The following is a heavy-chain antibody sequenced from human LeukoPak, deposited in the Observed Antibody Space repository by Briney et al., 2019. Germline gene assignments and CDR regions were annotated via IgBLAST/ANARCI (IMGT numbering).Heavy chain of an antibody. V-gene: IGHV3-23*01. Sequence: GGSLRLSCAASGFTFSSYAMSWVRQAPGKGLEWVSAISGSGGSTYYADSVKGRFTISRDNSKNTLYLQMNSLRAEDTAVYYCANCPVVLVDYYYYYMDVWGKGTTVTVSS. CDR1: GFTFSSYA. CDR2: ISGSGGST. CDR3: ANCPVVLVDYYYYYMDV. D-gene: IGHD2-8*02. J-gene: IGHJ6*03.